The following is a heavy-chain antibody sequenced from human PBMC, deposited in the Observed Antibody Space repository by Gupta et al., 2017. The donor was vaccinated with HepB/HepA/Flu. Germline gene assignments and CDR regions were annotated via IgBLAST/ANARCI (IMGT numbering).Heavy chain of an antibody. D-gene: IGHD3/OR15-3a*01. J-gene: IGHJ4*02. CDR1: GINLNDYF. V-gene: IGHV3-11*01. Sequence: QVQLVESGGGLVKPGGSLRLSCAASGINLNDYFMSWIRQAPGKGPECLSYISSRGTIIHYADSVKGRFTISRDNAKNSLYLQLNSLRAEDTALYYCATHDLSTTVAVFHYWGQGTLVTVSS. CDR3: ATHDLSTTVAVFHY. CDR2: ISSRGTII.